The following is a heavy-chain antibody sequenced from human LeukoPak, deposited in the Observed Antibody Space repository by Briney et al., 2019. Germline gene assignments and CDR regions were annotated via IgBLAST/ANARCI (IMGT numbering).Heavy chain of an antibody. J-gene: IGHJ4*02. D-gene: IGHD2-2*01. CDR3: AKEMPGVAGPHFDY. CDR2: ISGSGGTT. CDR1: GFTFSSYG. Sequence: PGGSLRLSCAASGFTFSSYGMNWVRQAPGKGLEWVSTISGSGGTTYYADSVKGRFTISRDNSENTLYLQMNSLRAEDTAVYYCAKEMPGVAGPHFDYWGQGTLVTVSS. V-gene: IGHV3-23*01.